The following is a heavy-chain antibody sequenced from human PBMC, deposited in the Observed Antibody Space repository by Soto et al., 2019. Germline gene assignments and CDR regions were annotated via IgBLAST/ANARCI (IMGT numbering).Heavy chain of an antibody. J-gene: IGHJ4*02. V-gene: IGHV1-3*01. CDR1: GYTFTSYA. CDR2: INAGNGNT. Sequence: GASVKVSWKASGYTFTSYAMDLVGQGPGQRLEWMGWINAGNGNTKYSQKFQGRVTITRDTSASTAYMELSSLRSEDTAVYYCARDMYYDFWSGLFDYWGQGTLVTVSS. CDR3: ARDMYYDFWSGLFDY. D-gene: IGHD3-3*01.